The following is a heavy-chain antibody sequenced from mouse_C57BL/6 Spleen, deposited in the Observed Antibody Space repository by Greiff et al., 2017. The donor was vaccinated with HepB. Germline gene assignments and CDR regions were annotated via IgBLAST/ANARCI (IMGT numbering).Heavy chain of an antibody. CDR2: INPNNGGT. D-gene: IGHD4-1*02. CDR3: ARWQLALDY. Sequence: VQLQQSGPELVKPGASVKIPCKASGYTFTDYNMDWVKQSHGKSLEWIGDINPNNGGTIYNQKFKGKATLTVDKSSSTAYMELRSLTSEDTAVYYCARWQLALDYWGQGTTLTVSS. J-gene: IGHJ2*01. CDR1: GYTFTDYN. V-gene: IGHV1-18*01.